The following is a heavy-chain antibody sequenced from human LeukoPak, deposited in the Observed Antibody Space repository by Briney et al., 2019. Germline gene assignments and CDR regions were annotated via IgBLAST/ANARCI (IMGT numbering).Heavy chain of an antibody. J-gene: IGHJ3*02. CDR1: GFTFSSYA. CDR2: MAYDGTNK. D-gene: IGHD1-14*01. V-gene: IGHV3-30*07. Sequence: PGGSLRLSCAASGFTFSSYAMHWVRQAPGKGLEWVAVMAYDGTNKYYAGSVKGRFTISRDNSKNTLYLQMNSLRAEDTAVYYCARVRLQPRTLLDDAFDIWGQGTMVTVSS. CDR3: ARVRLQPRTLLDDAFDI.